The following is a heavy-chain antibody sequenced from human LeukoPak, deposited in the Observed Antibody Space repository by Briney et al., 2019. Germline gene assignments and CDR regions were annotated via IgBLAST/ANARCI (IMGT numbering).Heavy chain of an antibody. D-gene: IGHD5-18*01. J-gene: IGHJ4*02. CDR3: ERERYSYGQRSFDY. V-gene: IGHV1-2*02. CDR2: INPNSGGT. CDR1: GYTFTGYY. Sequence: ASVTVSCKASGYTFTGYYMHWVRQAPPQGLEWMGWINPNSGGTNYAHQSQDRVTMTRDTSISTACMELRRLRSADTDVYYCERERYSYGQRSFDYWEQGSLVSVSS.